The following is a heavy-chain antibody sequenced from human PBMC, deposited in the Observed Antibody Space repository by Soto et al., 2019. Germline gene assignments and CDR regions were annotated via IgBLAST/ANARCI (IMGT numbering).Heavy chain of an antibody. CDR1: GGTFSSYA. D-gene: IGHD4-17*01. Sequence: QVQLVQSGAEVKKPGSSVKVSCKASGGTFSSYAISWVRQAPGQGLEWMGGIIPIFGTANYAQKFQGRVTXTXXESTIPAYMELRSLRAEDPAVYYCARDPGAVTTPNWGQGTLVTVSS. J-gene: IGHJ4*02. CDR2: IIPIFGTA. V-gene: IGHV1-69*12. CDR3: ARDPGAVTTPN.